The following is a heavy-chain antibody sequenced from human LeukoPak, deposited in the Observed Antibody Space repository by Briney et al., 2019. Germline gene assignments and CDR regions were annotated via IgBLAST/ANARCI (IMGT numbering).Heavy chain of an antibody. CDR3: ARNVGWYSHDS. J-gene: IGHJ4*02. CDR1: GDSFSSHY. CDR2: IYGSGST. Sequence: PSETLSLTCTVSGDSFSSHYWSWIRQPSGKGLEWIGYIYGSGSTHYDPSLRSRVTISEDTSKNQFPLKLTSVTAADTAVYYCARNVGWYSHDSWGQGTLVTVSS. D-gene: IGHD6-19*01. V-gene: IGHV4-59*08.